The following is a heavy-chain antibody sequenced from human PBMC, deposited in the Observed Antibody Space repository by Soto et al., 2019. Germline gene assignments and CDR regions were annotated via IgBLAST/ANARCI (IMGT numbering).Heavy chain of an antibody. D-gene: IGHD3-22*01. CDR1: GGSISSYY. CDR2: IYYSGST. CDR3: ARDNGREQYYGSSVYWYFFDY. J-gene: IGHJ4*02. V-gene: IGHV4-59*01. Sequence: QVQLQESGPGLVKPSETLSLTCTVSGGSISSYYWSWIRQPPGRGLEWIGYIYYSGSTNYNPSLKSRVTISVDTSKNQFSLKLSSVTAADTAVYYCARDNGREQYYGSSVYWYFFDYWGQGTLVTVSS.